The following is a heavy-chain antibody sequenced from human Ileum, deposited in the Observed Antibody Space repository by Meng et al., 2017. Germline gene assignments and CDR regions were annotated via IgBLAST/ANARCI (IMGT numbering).Heavy chain of an antibody. J-gene: IGHJ4*02. D-gene: IGHD2-21*02. CDR1: GDSVSSNSPT. CDR2: TYYRSRWYN. CDR3: ARQTASWSHFDY. Sequence: SETLSLTCDISGDSVSSNSPTWNWIRQSPSRGLEWLGRTYYRSRWYNEYAISVKSRLNINPDTSKNQFSLHLDFVIPDDTAVYYCARQTASWSHFDYWGQGTLVTVSS. V-gene: IGHV6-1*01.